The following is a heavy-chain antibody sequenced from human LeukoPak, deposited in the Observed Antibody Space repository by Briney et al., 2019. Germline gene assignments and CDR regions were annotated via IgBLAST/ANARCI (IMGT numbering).Heavy chain of an antibody. J-gene: IGHJ5*02. CDR3: ARHKPGGNIAARVRRYHWLDP. V-gene: IGHV4-34*01. Sequence: SETLSLTCAVYGGSFSGYYWSWIRQPPGKGLEWIGEINHSGSTNYNPSLKSRVTISVDTSKNPFPLKLSSVPAADTAVYYCARHKPGGNIAARVRRYHWLDPWRQGTLATVSS. CDR2: INHSGST. CDR1: GGSFSGYY. D-gene: IGHD6-13*01.